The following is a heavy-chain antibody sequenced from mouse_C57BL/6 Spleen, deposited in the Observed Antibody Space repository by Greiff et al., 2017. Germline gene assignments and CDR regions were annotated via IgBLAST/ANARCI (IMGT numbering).Heavy chain of an antibody. D-gene: IGHD2-3*01. CDR2: IWSGGST. Sequence: QVQLQQSGPGLVQPSQSLSITCTVSGFSLTSYGVHWVRQSPGKGLEWLGVIWSGGSTDYNAAFISRLSISKDNSTSQVFFKMNSLQADATAIYYCARTGDGYYYAMDYWGQGTSVTVSS. CDR1: GFSLTSYG. J-gene: IGHJ4*01. CDR3: ARTGDGYYYAMDY. V-gene: IGHV2-2*01.